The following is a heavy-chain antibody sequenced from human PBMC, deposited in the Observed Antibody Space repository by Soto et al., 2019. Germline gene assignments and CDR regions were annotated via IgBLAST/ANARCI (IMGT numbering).Heavy chain of an antibody. V-gene: IGHV3-7*03. J-gene: IGHJ5*02. CDR2: IRQDGGAQ. D-gene: IGHD3-10*01. CDR3: VRGVHGSGSYLGSS. CDR1: GFTLTTYW. Sequence: EEQLVESGGGLAQPGGSLRLSCVASGFTLTTYWMSWVRQAPGKGLEGVANIRQDGGAQYYVDSVKGRFTISRDNAKNSVYLQMDSLRVEDTAVYYCVRGVHGSGSYLGSSWGQGILVTVSS.